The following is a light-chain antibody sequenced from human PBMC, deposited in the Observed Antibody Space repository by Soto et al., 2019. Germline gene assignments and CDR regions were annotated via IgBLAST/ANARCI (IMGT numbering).Light chain of an antibody. CDR3: QQSYSTPHT. Sequence: DIQMTQSPSSLSASVGDRVTITCRASQSISSYLNWYQQKPGKAPKLLIYAASSLQSGVPSRFSAMRGWTDFTLTISSLQPEDFATYYCQQSYSTPHTFGQGTKLEIK. CDR2: AAS. J-gene: IGKJ2*01. V-gene: IGKV1-39*01. CDR1: QSISSY.